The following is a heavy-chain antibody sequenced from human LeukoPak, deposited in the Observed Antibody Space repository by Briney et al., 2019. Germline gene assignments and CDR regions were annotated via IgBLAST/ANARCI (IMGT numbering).Heavy chain of an antibody. V-gene: IGHV4-39*07. CDR3: ASCAVGYHYYMDV. J-gene: IGHJ6*03. CDR2: IYYSGIH. Sequence: SETLSLTCTVSGGSISSSSYYWGWIRKPPGEGVEWIGSIYYSGIHYYNPCRQRQVTISVDTSKNQFSLKLRSVAHADTAVHYCASCAVGYHYYMDVWGNGTTVTISS. CDR1: GGSISSSSYY. D-gene: IGHD1-26*01.